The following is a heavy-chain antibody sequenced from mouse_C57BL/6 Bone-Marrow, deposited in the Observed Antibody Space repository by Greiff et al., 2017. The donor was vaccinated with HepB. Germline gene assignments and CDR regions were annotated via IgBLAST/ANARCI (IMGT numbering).Heavy chain of an antibody. J-gene: IGHJ3*01. CDR2: ISSGGSYT. V-gene: IGHV5-6*01. Sequence: EVMLVESGGDLVKPGGSLKLSCAASGFTFSSYGMSWVRQTPDKRLEWVATISSGGSYTYYPDSVKGRFTISSDNAKNTLYLQMSRLKSEDTAIYYCARHQSNYGRPFFAYWGQGTLVTVSA. D-gene: IGHD1-1*01. CDR3: ARHQSNYGRPFFAY. CDR1: GFTFSSYG.